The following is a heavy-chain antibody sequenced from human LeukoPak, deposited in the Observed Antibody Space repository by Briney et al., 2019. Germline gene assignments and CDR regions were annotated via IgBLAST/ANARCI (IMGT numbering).Heavy chain of an antibody. V-gene: IGHV1-69*05. CDR2: IIPIFGTA. Sequence: SVKVSCKASGGTFSCYAISWVRQAPGQGLEWMGRIIPIFGTANYAQKFQGRVTITTDESTSTAYMELSSQRSEDTAVYYCAREPEARGCYYYYMDVWGKGATVTVSS. CDR1: GGTFSCYA. D-gene: IGHD6-19*01. J-gene: IGHJ6*03. CDR3: AREPEARGCYYYYMDV.